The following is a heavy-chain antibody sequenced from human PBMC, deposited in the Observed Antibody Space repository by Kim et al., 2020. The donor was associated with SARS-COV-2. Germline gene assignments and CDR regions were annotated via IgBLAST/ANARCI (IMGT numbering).Heavy chain of an antibody. Sequence: PSLKSRVTISVDTSKNQFSLKLSSVTAADTAVYYCARGIIAAAGEGTFGYWGQGTLVTVSS. J-gene: IGHJ4*02. CDR3: ARGIIAAAGEGTFGY. V-gene: IGHV4-39*01. D-gene: IGHD6-13*01.